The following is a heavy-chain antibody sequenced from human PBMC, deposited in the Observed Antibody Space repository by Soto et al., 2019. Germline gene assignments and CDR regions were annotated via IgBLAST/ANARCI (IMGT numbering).Heavy chain of an antibody. CDR1: GFTFSSYA. V-gene: IGHV3-23*01. CDR3: ARDRAAGILDY. J-gene: IGHJ4*02. CDR2: ISGSGGST. Sequence: GGSLRLSCAASGFTFSSYAMSWVRQAPGKGLEWVSAISGSGGSTYYADSVKGRFTISKDNSKNTLYLQMNSLRAEDTAGYYCARDRAAGILDYWGQGTLVTVSS. D-gene: IGHD6-13*01.